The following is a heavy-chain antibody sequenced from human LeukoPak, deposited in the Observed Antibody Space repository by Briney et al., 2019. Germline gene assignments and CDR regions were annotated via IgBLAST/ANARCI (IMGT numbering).Heavy chain of an antibody. D-gene: IGHD6-19*01. CDR2: IYYSGST. V-gene: IGHV4-59*12. Sequence: SETLSLTCTVSGGSISSYYWSWIRQPPGKGLEWIGYIYYSGSTYYNPSLKSRVTISVDTSKNQFSLKLSSVTAADTAVYYCARDREGISRWVFDYWGQGTLVTVSS. CDR1: GGSISSYY. J-gene: IGHJ4*02. CDR3: ARDREGISRWVFDY.